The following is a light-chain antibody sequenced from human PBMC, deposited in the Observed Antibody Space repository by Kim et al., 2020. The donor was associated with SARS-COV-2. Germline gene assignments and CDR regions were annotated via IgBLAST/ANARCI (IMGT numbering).Light chain of an antibody. V-gene: IGLV3-19*01. CDR3: NSRDISGNHLV. Sequence: SSELTKDPAVSVALGQTVRITCQGDGLRTYYASWYQQKPGQSPRLVIYGENNRPSGIPDRFSASTSGNTGSLTIAGAQAEDEADYYCNSRDISGNHLVFGGGTQLTVL. CDR2: GEN. CDR1: GLRTYY. J-gene: IGLJ2*01.